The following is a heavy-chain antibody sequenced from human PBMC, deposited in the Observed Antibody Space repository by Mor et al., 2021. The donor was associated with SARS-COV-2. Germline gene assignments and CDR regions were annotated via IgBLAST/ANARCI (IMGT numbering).Heavy chain of an antibody. CDR3: ARDGVFGYYDRGYFDY. D-gene: IGHD3-22*01. Sequence: CPAPGTWLDRVPVLSCEDGIKNYADYLKGRITISRDNSKNTLYLQMNSLRAEDTAVYYCARDGVFGYYDRGYFDYWG. V-gene: IGHV3-30-3*01. CDR2: LSCEDGIK. J-gene: IGHJ4*01.